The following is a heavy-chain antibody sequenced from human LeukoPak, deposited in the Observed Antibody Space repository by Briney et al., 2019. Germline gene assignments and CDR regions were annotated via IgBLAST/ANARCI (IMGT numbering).Heavy chain of an antibody. CDR1: GFTFSDYS. V-gene: IGHV3-30*02. CDR2: IRYDGNNK. CDR3: AKVRYCSGVNCYPDDN. D-gene: IGHD2-15*01. Sequence: GGSLRLSCAASGFTFSDYSMHWVRQAPGKGLNWVAFIRYDGNNKYYADSVKGRFTISRDNSKNMLYLEMDSLSTEDTAVYYCAKVRYCSGVNCYPDDNWGQGTLVTVSS. J-gene: IGHJ4*02.